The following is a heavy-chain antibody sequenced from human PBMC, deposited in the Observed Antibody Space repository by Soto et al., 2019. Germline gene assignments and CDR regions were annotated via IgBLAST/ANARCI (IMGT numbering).Heavy chain of an antibody. CDR1: GFTFSSYS. Sequence: NPGGSLRLSCAASGFTFSSYSMNWVRQAPGKGLEWVSSISSSSSYIYYADSVKGRFTISRDNAKNSLYLQMNSLRAEDTAVYYCARVKGLVVVPAAPRYNWFDPWGQGTLVTVSS. V-gene: IGHV3-21*01. CDR2: ISSSSSYI. J-gene: IGHJ5*02. D-gene: IGHD2-2*01. CDR3: ARVKGLVVVPAAPRYNWFDP.